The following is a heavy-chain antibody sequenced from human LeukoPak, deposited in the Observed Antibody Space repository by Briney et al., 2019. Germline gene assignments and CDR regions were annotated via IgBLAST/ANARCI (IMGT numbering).Heavy chain of an antibody. CDR3: ARTYSSSWMSPELNPFVDY. Sequence: GGSLRLSCAASGFTFSDYYMSWIRQAPGKGLEWVSYISSSGSTIYYADSVKGRFTIPRDNAKNSLYLQMNSLRAEDTAVYYCARTYSSSWMSPELNPFVDYWGQGTLVTVSS. CDR2: ISSSGSTI. J-gene: IGHJ4*02. V-gene: IGHV3-11*04. CDR1: GFTFSDYY. D-gene: IGHD6-13*01.